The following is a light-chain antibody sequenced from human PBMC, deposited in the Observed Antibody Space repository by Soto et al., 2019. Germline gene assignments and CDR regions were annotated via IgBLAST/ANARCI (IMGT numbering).Light chain of an antibody. J-gene: IGKJ4*01. CDR2: GAS. Sequence: EIVMTQSPATLSVSPGERATLSCRASQSVSNNLAWYQQKPGQAPRLLIYGASTRATGIPVRFSGSGSGTEFTLTISSLQSEDFAVYDCQQYNNWPPAFTFGGGTKVEIK. CDR1: QSVSNN. V-gene: IGKV3-15*01. CDR3: QQYNNWPPAFT.